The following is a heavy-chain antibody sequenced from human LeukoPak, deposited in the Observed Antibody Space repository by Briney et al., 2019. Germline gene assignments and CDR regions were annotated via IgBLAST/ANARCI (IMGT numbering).Heavy chain of an antibody. CDR1: GGSLNSNSYY. CDR2: INYSGNT. CDR3: AGSYSSTWYSTFDL. D-gene: IGHD2/OR15-2a*01. V-gene: IGHV4-39*01. Sequence: SETLSLTCTVSGGSLNSNSYYWGWIRQPPGKGLEWIGSINYSGNTYYSPSLKSRVTMSVDTYKNQFSLKLSSVTAADSAIYYCAGSYSSTWYSTFDLWGQGTVVTVSS. J-gene: IGHJ3*01.